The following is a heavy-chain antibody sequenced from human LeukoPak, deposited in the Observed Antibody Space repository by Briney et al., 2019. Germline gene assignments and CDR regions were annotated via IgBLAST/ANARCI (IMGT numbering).Heavy chain of an antibody. Sequence: GGSLRLSCAASGFTFSSYAMSWVRQAPGKGLEWVSAISHSGGSTYYADSVKGRFTISRDNSKNTLYLQVNSLRAEDTAVYYCAIGYGDYLKDAFDIWGQGTMVTVSS. J-gene: IGHJ3*02. CDR1: GFTFSSYA. CDR3: AIGYGDYLKDAFDI. V-gene: IGHV3-23*01. CDR2: ISHSGGST. D-gene: IGHD4-17*01.